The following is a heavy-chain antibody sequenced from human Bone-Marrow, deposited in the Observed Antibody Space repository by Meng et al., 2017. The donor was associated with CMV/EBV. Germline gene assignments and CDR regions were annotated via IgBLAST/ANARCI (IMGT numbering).Heavy chain of an antibody. J-gene: IGHJ4*02. CDR3: APGFRSWSGSYSS. V-gene: IGHV4-34*01. D-gene: IGHD1-26*01. CDR1: GAPFGGY. Sequence: QVHLQQWGAGLFKPSETLSLTCGVYGAPFGGYWSWVRQPPGKGLEWIGEITHSGSTNYNVSLKSRVTISIDTSKNQFSLKLSSVTATDTAVYYCAPGFRSWSGSYSSWGQGTLVTVSS. CDR2: ITHSGST.